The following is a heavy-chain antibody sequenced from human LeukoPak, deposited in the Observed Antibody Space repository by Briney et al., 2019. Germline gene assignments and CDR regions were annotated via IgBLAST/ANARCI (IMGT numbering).Heavy chain of an antibody. Sequence: GGSLRLSCAASGFTFDDYAMHWVRQAPGKGLEWVSGISWNSGSIGYADSVKGRFTISRDNAKNSLYLQMNSLRAEDTAVYYCARYDVWGTYRAFDYWGQGTLVTVSS. D-gene: IGHD3-16*02. CDR3: ARYDVWGTYRAFDY. J-gene: IGHJ4*02. CDR1: GFTFDDYA. V-gene: IGHV3-9*01. CDR2: ISWNSGSI.